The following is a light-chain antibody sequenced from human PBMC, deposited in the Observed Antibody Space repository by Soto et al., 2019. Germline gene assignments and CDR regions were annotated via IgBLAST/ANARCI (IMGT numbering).Light chain of an antibody. J-gene: IGKJ5*01. V-gene: IGKV3-11*01. CDR2: DAS. Sequence: EIVLTQSPATLSLSPGERATLSCRASQSVSSYLAWYQQTPGQAPRLLIYDASNRATGIPARFSGSGSGTDFTLTISSLEPEDFAVYYCQQRSNWPPCVTFGQGTRLEIK. CDR1: QSVSSY. CDR3: QQRSNWPPCVT.